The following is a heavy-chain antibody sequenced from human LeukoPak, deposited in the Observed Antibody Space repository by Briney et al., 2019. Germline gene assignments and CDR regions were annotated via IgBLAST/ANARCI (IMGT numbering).Heavy chain of an antibody. V-gene: IGHV3-23*01. D-gene: IGHD2-15*01. CDR2: ICGNGACA. J-gene: IGHJ4*02. CDR3: AKHLATSGSYPLGY. Sequence: GGSLRLSCAASGFTFSNYAMSWVRQAPGKGLEWVSVICGNGACAYYADSVKGRFTISRDNSKNTLYLQMNSLRAEDTAVYHCAKHLATSGSYPLGYWGQGTPVTASS. CDR1: GFTFSNYA.